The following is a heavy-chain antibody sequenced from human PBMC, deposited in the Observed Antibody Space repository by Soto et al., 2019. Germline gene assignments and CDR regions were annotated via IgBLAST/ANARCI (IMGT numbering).Heavy chain of an antibody. CDR1: GFTFSNFW. CDR3: VKVLARGVGVPRFYFDS. D-gene: IGHD5-12*01. J-gene: IGHJ4*02. CDR2: INGDGGGT. Sequence: PGGSLRLSCAASGFTFSNFWMHWVRQAPGKGLEWVSRINGDGGGTHYADSVRGRFTISRDNAKNTLFLQVDSLRAEDTAVYYCVKVLARGVGVPRFYFDSWGQGTLVTVSS. V-gene: IGHV3-74*01.